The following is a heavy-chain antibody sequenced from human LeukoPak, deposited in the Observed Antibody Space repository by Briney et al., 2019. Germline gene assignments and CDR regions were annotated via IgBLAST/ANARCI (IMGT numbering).Heavy chain of an antibody. CDR2: VSYSGNT. CDR3: ARGSGYDHYFDY. J-gene: IGHJ4*02. V-gene: IGHV4-59*02. Sequence: SETLSLTCTVSGGSVSSYQWGWIRQPPGKGLEWIAYVSYSGNTNYNPSLKSRVTISVDTSKNQFSLKLSSVTAADTAVYYCARGSGYDHYFDYWGQGTLVTVSS. CDR1: GGSVSSYQ. D-gene: IGHD5-12*01.